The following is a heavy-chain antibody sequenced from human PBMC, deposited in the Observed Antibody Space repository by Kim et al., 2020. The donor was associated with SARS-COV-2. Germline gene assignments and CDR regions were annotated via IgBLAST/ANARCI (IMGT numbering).Heavy chain of an antibody. D-gene: IGHD3-9*01. V-gene: IGHV4-30-4*01. CDR3: VRETQLWLHDTLDI. J-gene: IGHJ3*02. CDR1: GGSISSGDYY. Sequence: SETLSLTCTVSGGSISSGDYYWSWIRQPPGKGLEWIGYIFYSGSTYYNPSLKSRVSISVDTSKNQFSLKLTAVTTADTAVYYCVRETQLWLHDTLDIWG. CDR2: IFYSGST.